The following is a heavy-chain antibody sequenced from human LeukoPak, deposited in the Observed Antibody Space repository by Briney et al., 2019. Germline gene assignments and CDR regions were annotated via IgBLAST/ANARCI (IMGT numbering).Heavy chain of an antibody. CDR2: IYYSGRT. CDR3: AKSSGWTAGTK. V-gene: IGHV4-31*03. D-gene: IGHD6-19*01. J-gene: IGHJ4*02. Sequence: PSETLSLTCTVSGGSISSGGYYWSWIRQHPGKGLEWIGYIYYSGRTYYTPSLKSRVTISVDTSKNQFSLKLSSVTAADTAVYYCAKSSGWTAGTKWGQGTLVTVSS. CDR1: GGSISSGGYY.